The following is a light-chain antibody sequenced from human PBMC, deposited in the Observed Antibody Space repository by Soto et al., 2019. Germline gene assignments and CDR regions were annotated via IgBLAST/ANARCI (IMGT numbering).Light chain of an antibody. CDR2: DVT. V-gene: IGLV2-14*01. CDR1: SSDIGGYDY. J-gene: IGLJ2*01. CDR3: SSYTSSSTVV. Sequence: QSALTQPASVSGSPGQSITISCTGTSSDIGGYDYVCWYQQRPGKAPKLIIYDVTNRPSGVSNSFSASKSGNTASLSISGLQAEDEADYYCSSYTSSSTVVFGGGTKLTVL.